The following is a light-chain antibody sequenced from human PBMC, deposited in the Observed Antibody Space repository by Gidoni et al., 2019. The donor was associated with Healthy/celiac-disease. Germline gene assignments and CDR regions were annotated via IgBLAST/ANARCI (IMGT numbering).Light chain of an antibody. J-gene: IGLJ2*01. Sequence: SYVLTQPPSVSVAPGQTARITCGGNNIGSKSVHWHQQKPGQAPVLVVYDDSYRPSGIPERFSGSNSGNTATLTISRVEAGDEADYYCQVWDSSSDLVVFGGGTKLTVL. CDR3: QVWDSSSDLVV. CDR1: NIGSKS. CDR2: DDS. V-gene: IGLV3-21*02.